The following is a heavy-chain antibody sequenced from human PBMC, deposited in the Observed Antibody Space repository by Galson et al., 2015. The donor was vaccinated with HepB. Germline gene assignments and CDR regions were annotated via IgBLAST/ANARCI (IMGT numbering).Heavy chain of an antibody. Sequence: SLRLSCAASGFTFDGYAMHWVRQAPGKGLEWVSGVSWDGANIDYADSVKGRFTISRDNAKNTLHLQMNRLRPEDTALYHCVKDSRYTYGYPDALDMGGQGTTVSVSS. CDR1: GFTFDGYA. V-gene: IGHV3-9*01. CDR3: VKDSRYTYGYPDALDM. D-gene: IGHD5-18*01. CDR2: VSWDGANI. J-gene: IGHJ3*02.